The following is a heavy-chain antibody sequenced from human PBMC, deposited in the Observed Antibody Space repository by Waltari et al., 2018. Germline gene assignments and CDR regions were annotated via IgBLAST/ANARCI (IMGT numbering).Heavy chain of an antibody. J-gene: IGHJ4*02. Sequence: EVQLVDSGGGLVQPGGSLRLSCAASGFTYRNYPMTWVRQAPGKGLERVASISSTGGTIHYAACVQGRFTISRDDSQNTLHLQMHNLRAEDTAVYYSAKGAQYQLLYFYFDSWGQGTLVTVSS. D-gene: IGHD2-2*02. CDR1: GFTYRNYP. V-gene: IGHV3-23*04. CDR3: AKGAQYQLLYFYFDS. CDR2: ISSTGGTI.